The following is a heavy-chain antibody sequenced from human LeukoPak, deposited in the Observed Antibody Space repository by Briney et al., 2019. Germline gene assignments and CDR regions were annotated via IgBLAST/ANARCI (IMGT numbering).Heavy chain of an antibody. CDR1: GGSISSYY. V-gene: IGHV4-59*01. J-gene: IGHJ6*02. D-gene: IGHD1-26*01. Sequence: SETLSLTCTVSGGSISSYYWSWIRQPPGKGLEWIGYIYYSGSTNYNPSLKSRVTISVDTSKNQFSLKLSSVTAADTAVYYCARGVVGSYLFLCYYGMDVWGQGTTVTVSS. CDR2: IYYSGST. CDR3: ARGVVGSYLFLCYYGMDV.